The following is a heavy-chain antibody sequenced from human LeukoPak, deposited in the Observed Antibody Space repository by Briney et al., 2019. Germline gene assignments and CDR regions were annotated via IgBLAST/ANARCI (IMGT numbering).Heavy chain of an antibody. CDR3: ASPTYSSSFYYYYGMDV. J-gene: IGHJ6*02. CDR2: ISYDGSNK. D-gene: IGHD6-13*01. Sequence: GGSLRLSCAASGFTFSSYAMHWVRQAPGKGLEWVAVISYDGSNKYYADSVKGRFTISRDNSKNTLYLQMNSPRAEDTAVYYCASPTYSSSFYYYYGMDVWGQGTTVTDSS. CDR1: GFTFSSYA. V-gene: IGHV3-30-3*01.